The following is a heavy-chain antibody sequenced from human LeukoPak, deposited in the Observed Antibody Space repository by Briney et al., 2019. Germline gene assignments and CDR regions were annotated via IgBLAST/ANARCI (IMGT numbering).Heavy chain of an antibody. J-gene: IGHJ5*02. V-gene: IGHV3-23*01. D-gene: IGHD4-17*01. Sequence: PGGSLRLSCAASGFTFSSYAMSWVRQAPGKGLEWVSAVSGSGGSTYYADSVKGRFTISRDNSKNTLYLQMNSLRAEDTAVYYCAKDQVDGDYFPFDPWGQGTLVTVSS. CDR1: GFTFSSYA. CDR3: AKDQVDGDYFPFDP. CDR2: VSGSGGST.